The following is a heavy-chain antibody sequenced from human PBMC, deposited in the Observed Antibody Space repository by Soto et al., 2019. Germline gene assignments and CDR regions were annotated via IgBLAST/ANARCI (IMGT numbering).Heavy chain of an antibody. Sequence: EVQLVESGGGLVQPGGSLKLSCAASGFIFSGSAMHWVRQASGKGLEWVGRIRIKANSYATTYGASVKGRFTNSRDDSKNTAYLQMNSLTTEDTAVYYCRAASEWDDYWGQGTLVTVST. J-gene: IGHJ4*02. CDR2: IRIKANSYAT. CDR1: GFIFSGSA. V-gene: IGHV3-73*01. CDR3: RAASEWDDY. D-gene: IGHD1-26*01.